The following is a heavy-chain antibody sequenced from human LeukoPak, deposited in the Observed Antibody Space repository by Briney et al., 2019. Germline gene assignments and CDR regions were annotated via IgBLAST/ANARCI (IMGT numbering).Heavy chain of an antibody. CDR2: IRGKPYGGTT. Sequence: GGSLRLSCTAPGFIFGENAMSWVRQAPGKGLEWVGFIRGKPYGGTTEYAASVKGRFTISRDDSKSIAYLHMRSLKTEDTAVYYCTNSYCGGDCWYYFDYWGQGTLVTVSS. CDR3: TNSYCGGDCWYYFDY. V-gene: IGHV3-49*04. D-gene: IGHD2-21*02. J-gene: IGHJ4*02. CDR1: GFIFGENA.